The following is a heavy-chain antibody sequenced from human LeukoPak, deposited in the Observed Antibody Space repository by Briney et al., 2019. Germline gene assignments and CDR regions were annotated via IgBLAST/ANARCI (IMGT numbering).Heavy chain of an antibody. CDR2: IWYDGSNK. V-gene: IGHV3-33*01. CDR3: ARAGSGWYEIDS. D-gene: IGHD6-19*01. J-gene: IGHJ4*02. CDR1: GFTFNSYA. Sequence: GGSLRLSCAASGFTFNSYAMHWVRQAPGKGLDWVAVIWYDGSNKYYADSVKGRFTISRDNSKNTLYLQMNSLRAEDTALYYCARAGSGWYEIDSWDQGTLVTVSS.